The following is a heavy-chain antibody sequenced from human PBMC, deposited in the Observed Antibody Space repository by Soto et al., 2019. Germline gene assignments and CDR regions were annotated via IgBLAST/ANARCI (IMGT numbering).Heavy chain of an antibody. CDR1: GFTFRTYS. CDR2: MSSRSLTI. J-gene: IGHJ6*02. Sequence: EVQLVESGGGLVQPGGSLRVSCAASGFTFRTYSMNWVRQAPGKGLEWVSYMSSRSLTIYYTDSVKGRFTMSRDNAKNSLYLQMNSLRAEYTSVHYCARGGSSSDNGMDVWGQGTTVPVSS. V-gene: IGHV3-48*01. D-gene: IGHD6-6*01. CDR3: ARGGSSSDNGMDV.